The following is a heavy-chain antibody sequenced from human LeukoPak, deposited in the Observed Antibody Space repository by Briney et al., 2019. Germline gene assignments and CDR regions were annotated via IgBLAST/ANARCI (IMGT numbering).Heavy chain of an antibody. V-gene: IGHV1-69*13. D-gene: IGHD6-19*01. CDR2: IIPIFGTA. CDR1: GGTFSSYA. Sequence: SVKVSCKASGGTFSSYAISWVRQAPGQGLEWMGGIIPIFGTADYAQKFQGRVTITADESTSTAYMELSSLRSEDTAVYYCARVGYSSGWYSAPLDYWGQGTLVTVSS. CDR3: ARVGYSSGWYSAPLDY. J-gene: IGHJ4*02.